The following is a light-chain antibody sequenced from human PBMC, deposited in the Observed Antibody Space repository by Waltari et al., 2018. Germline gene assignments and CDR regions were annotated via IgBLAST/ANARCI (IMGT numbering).Light chain of an antibody. CDR1: SGSVLTSDY. CDR3: VLYMNGGIWV. Sequence: QTVVTQEPSLSVSPGGTVTLTCGLTSGSVLTSDYPSWYQQTPGQAPRTLIYNTYTRSSGVPDRCSCSILGSKSALTIAGAQADDESDYYCVLYMNGGIWVFGGGTKLTVL. CDR2: NTY. J-gene: IGLJ3*02. V-gene: IGLV8-61*01.